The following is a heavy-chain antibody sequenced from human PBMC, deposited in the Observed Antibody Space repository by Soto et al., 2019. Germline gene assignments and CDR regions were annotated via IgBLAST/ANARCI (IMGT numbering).Heavy chain of an antibody. Sequence: QVQLLQSGAEVKKPGSSVKVSCKASGGTFSSYTISWVRQAPGQGLEWMGGIITISSTTNYAQKFQGRVTIMADKTTSTAYMELSSLRSEDTAVYYCARDETQGITVMVVAKSHAFNIWGQGTLVTVSS. CDR2: IITISSTT. CDR3: ARDETQGITVMVVAKSHAFNI. V-gene: IGHV1-69*06. D-gene: IGHD3-22*01. J-gene: IGHJ3*02. CDR1: GGTFSSYT.